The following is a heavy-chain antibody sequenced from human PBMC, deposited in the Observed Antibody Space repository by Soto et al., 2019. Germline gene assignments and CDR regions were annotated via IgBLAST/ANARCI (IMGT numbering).Heavy chain of an antibody. CDR2: INHTGGT. V-gene: IGHV4-34*01. D-gene: IGHD2-15*01. CDR1: GGSVNGYY. J-gene: IGHJ5*02. Sequence: PSETLSLTCAVYGGSVNGYYWNWIRQPPGKGLEWIGEINHTGGTHYNPSLKSRVTMSVDTSKNQFSLRLSSVTAADTAIYYCELQIAVFSPLQPPYDPRGKGHQVTVSS. CDR3: ELQIAVFSPLQPPYDP.